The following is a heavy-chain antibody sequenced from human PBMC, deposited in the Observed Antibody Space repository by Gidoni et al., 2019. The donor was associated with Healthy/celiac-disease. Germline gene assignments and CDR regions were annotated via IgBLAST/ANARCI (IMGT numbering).Heavy chain of an antibody. CDR1: GFTFSSYA. V-gene: IGHV3-23*01. Sequence: EVQLLESGGGLVQPGGSLRLSCAASGFTFSSYAMSWVRQAPGKGLEWVSGISGSGGSTYYADSVKGRFSISRNNSKNTLYLQMNSLRAEDTAVYYCAKLMYDFWSGYYNHYYYGMDVWGQGTTVTVSS. D-gene: IGHD3-3*01. J-gene: IGHJ6*02. CDR2: ISGSGGST. CDR3: AKLMYDFWSGYYNHYYYGMDV.